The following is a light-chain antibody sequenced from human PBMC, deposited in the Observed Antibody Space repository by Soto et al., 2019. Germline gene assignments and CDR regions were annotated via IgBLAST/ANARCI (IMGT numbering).Light chain of an antibody. J-gene: IGKJ1*01. CDR2: GAS. Sequence: MVLTQSPGTLSLYPGERATLSCRASQSVSSSYLAWYQQKPGQAPRLLIYGASSRATGIPDRFSGSGSGTDFTLTISRLEPEDFAVYYCQQYGSSPTTFGQGTKVDIK. V-gene: IGKV3-20*01. CDR3: QQYGSSPTT. CDR1: QSVSSSY.